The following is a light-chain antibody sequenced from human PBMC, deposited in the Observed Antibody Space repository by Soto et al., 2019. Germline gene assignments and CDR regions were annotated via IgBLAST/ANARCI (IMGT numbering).Light chain of an antibody. V-gene: IGLV1-40*01. CDR1: SSNLGAGYE. Sequence: QSVLTQPPSVSGAPGQRVTISCTGSSSNLGAGYEVHWYQQLPGTGPKLLIYSNRNRPSGVPDRFSGSKSGTSASLAITGLQAEDEADYYCQSFDSSLSGCVFGTGTKLTVL. J-gene: IGLJ1*01. CDR2: SNR. CDR3: QSFDSSLSGCV.